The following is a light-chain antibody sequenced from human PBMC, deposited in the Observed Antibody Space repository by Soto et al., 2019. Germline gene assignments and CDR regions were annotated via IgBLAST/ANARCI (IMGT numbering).Light chain of an antibody. Sequence: TKWPATVSVSIGESVTITCRARQRISSWLAWYQQKPGKAPKLLIYDASSWESGVPSRFRGSGSETEFTLTISSLQPDDVATDYCKQYNRHSPHTFGGGTKVDIK. CDR2: DAS. CDR1: QRISSW. V-gene: IGKV1-5*01. CDR3: KQYNRHSPHT. J-gene: IGKJ4*01.